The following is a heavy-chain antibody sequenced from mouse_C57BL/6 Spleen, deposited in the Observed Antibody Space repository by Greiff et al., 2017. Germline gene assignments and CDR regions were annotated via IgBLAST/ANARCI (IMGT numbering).Heavy chain of an antibody. J-gene: IGHJ3*01. CDR3: ARFNYYGSSSAWFAY. V-gene: IGHV1-85*01. D-gene: IGHD1-1*01. CDR2: IYPRDGST. Sequence: QVQLQQPGPELVKPGASVKLSCKASGYTFTSYDINWVKQRPGQGLEWIGWIYPRDGSTKYNEKFKGKATLTVDTSSSTAYMELHSLTSEDSAVYFCARFNYYGSSSAWFAYWGQGTLVTVSA. CDR1: GYTFTSYD.